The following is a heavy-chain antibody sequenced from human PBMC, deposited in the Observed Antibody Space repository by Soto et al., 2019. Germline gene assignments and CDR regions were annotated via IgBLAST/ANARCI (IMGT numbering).Heavy chain of an antibody. J-gene: IGHJ4*02. CDR3: ARGPKYDFWSGYPLDY. CDR1: GFTFSSYA. Sequence: GGSLRLSCAASGFTFSSYAMHWVRQAPGKGLEYVSAISSNGGSTYYADSVKGRFTISRDNSKNTLYLQMGSLRAEDMAVYYCARGPKYDFWSGYPLDYWGQGTLVTVSS. CDR2: ISSNGGST. V-gene: IGHV3-64*02. D-gene: IGHD3-3*01.